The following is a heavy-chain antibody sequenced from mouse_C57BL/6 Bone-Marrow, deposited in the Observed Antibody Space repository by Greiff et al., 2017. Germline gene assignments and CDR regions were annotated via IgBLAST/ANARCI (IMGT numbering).Heavy chain of an antibody. D-gene: IGHD1-1*01. J-gene: IGHJ2*01. V-gene: IGHV1-7*01. CDR1: GYTFTSYW. CDR3: AKNYYGSSYYY. Sequence: VQLQQSGAELAKPGASVKLSCKASGYTFTSYWMHWVKQRPGQGLEWIGYINPSSGYTKYNQKFKDKATLTAAKSSSTAYMQLSSLTYEDSAVYDCAKNYYGSSYYYWGQGTTLTVSA. CDR2: INPSSGYT.